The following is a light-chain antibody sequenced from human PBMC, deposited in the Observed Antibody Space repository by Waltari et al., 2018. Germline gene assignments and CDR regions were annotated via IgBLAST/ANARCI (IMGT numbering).Light chain of an antibody. CDR2: AAS. CDR3: QQYNNWPPWT. J-gene: IGKJ1*01. CDR1: QSISSY. Sequence: DIQMTQSPSSLSASVGDRVTITCRASQSISSYLNWYQQKPGKAPKLLIYAASSLQSGVPLRFSGSGSGTDFTLTISSLQPEDFAVYYCQQYNNWPPWTFGQGTKVEIK. V-gene: IGKV1-39*01.